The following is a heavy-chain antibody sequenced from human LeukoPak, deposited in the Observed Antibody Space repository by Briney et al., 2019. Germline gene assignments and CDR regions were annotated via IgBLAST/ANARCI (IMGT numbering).Heavy chain of an antibody. D-gene: IGHD3-10*01. CDR2: IVVGSGNT. V-gene: IGHV1-58*02. CDR1: GFTFTSSA. Sequence: SVKVSCKASGFTFTSSAMQWVRQARGQRLEWIGWIVVGSGNTNYAQKFQERVTITRDMSTSTAYMELSSLRSEDTAVYYCAASTLLWFGELGLDYWGQGTLVTVSS. CDR3: AASTLLWFGELGLDY. J-gene: IGHJ4*02.